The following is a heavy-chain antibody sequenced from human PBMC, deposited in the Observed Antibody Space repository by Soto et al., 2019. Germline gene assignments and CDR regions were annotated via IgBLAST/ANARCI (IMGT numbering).Heavy chain of an antibody. J-gene: IGHJ6*02. CDR3: ARGPGSPRYYNGMDV. Sequence: EVQLVESGGGLVQPGGSLRLSCAASGFTLSNHDMYWVRQGKGKGLEWVSAIGIGGDTYYPGSVKGRFTNSRQNARNSLYLQMNNLRAGDTAVYYCARGPGSPRYYNGMDVWGQGTTVTVSS. CDR1: GFTLSNHD. V-gene: IGHV3-13*01. CDR2: IGIGGDT. D-gene: IGHD3-10*01.